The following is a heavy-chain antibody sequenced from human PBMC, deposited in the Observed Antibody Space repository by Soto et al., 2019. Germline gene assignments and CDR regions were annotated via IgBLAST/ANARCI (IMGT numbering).Heavy chain of an antibody. J-gene: IGHJ4*02. V-gene: IGHV4-59*01. Sequence: PETLSLTCTVSGCSISGDDWSWIRQPPGKGLEWIGYIYYSGSTNYNPSLKSRVTISVDTSKNQFSLKLSSVTAEATAVYYCARSDGRYWGQGTLVTVSS. CDR3: ARSDGRY. CDR2: IYYSGST. CDR1: GCSISGDD.